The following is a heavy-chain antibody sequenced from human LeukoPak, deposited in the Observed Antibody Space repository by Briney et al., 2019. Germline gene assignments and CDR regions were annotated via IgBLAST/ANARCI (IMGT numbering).Heavy chain of an antibody. J-gene: IGHJ4*02. CDR1: GGSINSYF. D-gene: IGHD1-1*01. CDR2: MYYSGNT. V-gene: IGHV4-59*01. Sequence: SETLSLTCTVYGGSINSYFWSWIRQPPGKGLEWIGYMYYSGNTKYNPSLKSRVNISVDTSKNQFSLNLSSVTAADTAVYYCARLGTYFDYWGQGTLVTVSS. CDR3: ARLGTYFDY.